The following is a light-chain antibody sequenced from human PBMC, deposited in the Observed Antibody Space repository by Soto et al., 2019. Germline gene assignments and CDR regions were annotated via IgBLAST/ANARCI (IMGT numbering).Light chain of an antibody. J-gene: IGKJ5*01. CDR3: QQYGSSIT. CDR1: QTVRNNY. Sequence: EFVLTQSPGTLSLSPGERATLSCRASQTVRNNYLAWYQQKPGQAPRLLIYDASSRATGIPDRFSGSGSGTDFTLTINRLEPEDFAVYYCQQYGSSITFGQGTRLEIK. CDR2: DAS. V-gene: IGKV3-20*01.